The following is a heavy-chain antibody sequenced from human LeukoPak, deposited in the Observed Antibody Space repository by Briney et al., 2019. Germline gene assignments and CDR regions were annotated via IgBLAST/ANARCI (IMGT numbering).Heavy chain of an antibody. CDR2: IYPGDSDP. D-gene: IGHD6-13*01. Sequence: GESLKISCKGSGYSFTSYWIGWVRQMPGKGLVWMGIIYPGDSDPRYSPSFQGQVTISADKSISTAYLQWSSLKASDTAMYYCARQGPAAEGWYYYYYMAVWGKGTTVTVSS. V-gene: IGHV5-51*01. CDR1: GYSFTSYW. CDR3: ARQGPAAEGWYYYYYMAV. J-gene: IGHJ6*03.